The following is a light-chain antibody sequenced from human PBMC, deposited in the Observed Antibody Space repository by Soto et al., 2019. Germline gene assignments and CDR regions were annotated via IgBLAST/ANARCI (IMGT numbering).Light chain of an antibody. Sequence: QFLLTPPTSAFGTPGLRGTISCSGNSLNIGSNTVNWYQQLPGTAPKLLIYSNNQRPSGVPHRFSGSKSRTSDSLAISGLPSADDPDHYCAAWDDSLNAYVLRTVTKVTVL. V-gene: IGLV1-44*01. J-gene: IGLJ1*01. CDR1: SLNIGSNT. CDR2: SNN. CDR3: AAWDDSLNAYV.